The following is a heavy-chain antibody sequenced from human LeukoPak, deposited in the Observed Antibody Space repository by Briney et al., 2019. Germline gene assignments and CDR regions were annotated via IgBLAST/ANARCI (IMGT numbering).Heavy chain of an antibody. J-gene: IGHJ4*02. CDR3: ARDRWGITMIAPFDY. D-gene: IGHD3-22*01. CDR2: ISSSSSYI. Sequence: PGGSLRLSCAASGFTFSSYSMNWVRQAPGKGLEWVSSISSSSSYIYYADSVKGRFTISRDNAKNSLYLQMNSLRAEDTAVYYCARDRWGITMIAPFDYWGQGTLVTVSS. CDR1: GFTFSSYS. V-gene: IGHV3-21*01.